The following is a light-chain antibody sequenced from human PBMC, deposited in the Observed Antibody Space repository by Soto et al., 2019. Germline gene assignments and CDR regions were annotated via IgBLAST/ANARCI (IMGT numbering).Light chain of an antibody. CDR2: EVT. J-gene: IGLJ1*01. CDR3: SSYTSTSTV. V-gene: IGLV2-14*01. CDR1: SSDGDDYKD. Sequence: QSALTQPASVSGSPGQSITISCTGISSDGDDYKDVSWYQQHPGKAPKLMIYEVTYRPSRVSNRFSGSKSGNTASLTISGLQAEDEADYYCSSYTSTSTVFGTGTKLTVL.